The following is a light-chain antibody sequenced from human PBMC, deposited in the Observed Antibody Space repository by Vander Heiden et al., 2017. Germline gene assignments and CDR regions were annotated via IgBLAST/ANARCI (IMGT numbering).Light chain of an antibody. V-gene: IGKV3-11*01. CDR2: DAS. CDR1: QSVSSY. J-gene: IGKJ4*01. CDR3: QQRSNWLT. Sequence: IMLTQSPATLSLSPGERATLSCRASQSVSSYLAWYQQKPGQAPRLLIYDASNRATGIPARFSGSGSGTDFTLTISSLEPEDFAVYYCQQRSNWLTFGGGTKVEIK.